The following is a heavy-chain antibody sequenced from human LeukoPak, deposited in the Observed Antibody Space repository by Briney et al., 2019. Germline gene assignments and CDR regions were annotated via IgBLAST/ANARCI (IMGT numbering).Heavy chain of an antibody. CDR1: YY. J-gene: IGHJ4*02. V-gene: IGHV4-34*01. CDR3: ARGLTWIQLLYYFDY. D-gene: IGHD5-18*01. CDR2: INHSGST. Sequence: YYWSWIRQPPGKGLEWIGEINHSGSTNYNPSLKSRVTISVDTSKNQFSLKLSSVTAADTAVYYCARGLTWIQLLYYFDYWGQGTLVTVSS.